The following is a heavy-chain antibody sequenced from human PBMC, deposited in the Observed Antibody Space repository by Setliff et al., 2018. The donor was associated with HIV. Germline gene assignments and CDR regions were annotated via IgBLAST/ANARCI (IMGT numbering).Heavy chain of an antibody. J-gene: IGHJ4*02. CDR2: IYTSGST. CDR1: GASVNNYY. Sequence: PSETLSLTCTVSGASVNNYYWSWIRQPPGKGLEWIGYIYTSGSTNYNPSLKTRVTISIDTSKKQVSLKLSSVTAADTAVYYCARHANYDFWSGYWGYYFDYWGQGTLVTVSS. D-gene: IGHD3-3*01. V-gene: IGHV4-4*09. CDR3: ARHANYDFWSGYWGYYFDY.